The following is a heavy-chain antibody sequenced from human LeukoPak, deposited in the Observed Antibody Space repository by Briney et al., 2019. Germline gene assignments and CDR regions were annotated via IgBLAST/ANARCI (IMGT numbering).Heavy chain of an antibody. V-gene: IGHV3-30-3*01. D-gene: IGHD3-3*01. CDR1: GFTFSSYA. CDR2: ISYDGSNK. Sequence: GGSLRLSCAASGFTFSSYAMHWVRQAPGKGLEWVAVISYDGSNKYYADSVKGRFTISRDNAKNSLYLQMSSLRAEDTAVYYCSFWSGRYFDYWGQGTLVTVSS. CDR3: SFWSGRYFDY. J-gene: IGHJ4*02.